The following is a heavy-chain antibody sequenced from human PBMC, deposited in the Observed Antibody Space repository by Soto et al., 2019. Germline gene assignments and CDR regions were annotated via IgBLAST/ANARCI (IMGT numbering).Heavy chain of an antibody. J-gene: IGHJ4*02. D-gene: IGHD6-19*01. CDR3: ARLSSGPSDY. CDR2: IIPIFGTA. CDR1: GGTFSSYA. V-gene: IGHV1-69*06. Sequence: GASVKVSCKASGGTFSSYAISWVRQAPGQGLEWMGGIIPIFGTANYAQKFQGRATITADKSTSTAYMELSSLRSEDTAVYYCARLSSGPSDYWGQGTLVTVSS.